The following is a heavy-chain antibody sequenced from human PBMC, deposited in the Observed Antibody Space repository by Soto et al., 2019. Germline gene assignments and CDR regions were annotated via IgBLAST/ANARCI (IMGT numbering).Heavy chain of an antibody. CDR3: AKDRYCSSTSCYENYYGMDV. V-gene: IGHV3-23*01. D-gene: IGHD2-2*01. Sequence: PGGSLRLSCAASGFTFSSYAMSWVRQAPGKGLEWVSASRGSGGTTYYADSVKGRFTISRDNSKNTLYLQMSSLRAEDTAVYYCAKDRYCSSTSCYENYYGMDVWGQGTTVTVSS. CDR2: SRGSGGTT. CDR1: GFTFSSYA. J-gene: IGHJ6*02.